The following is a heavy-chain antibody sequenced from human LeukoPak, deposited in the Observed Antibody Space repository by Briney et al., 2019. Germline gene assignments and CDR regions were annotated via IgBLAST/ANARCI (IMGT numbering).Heavy chain of an antibody. CDR2: IIPIFGTA. CDR3: ARVGYSSSWHSPPFDY. D-gene: IGHD6-13*01. J-gene: IGHJ4*02. Sequence: SVKVSCKASGGTFSSYATSWVRQAPGQGLEWMGGIIPIFGTANYAQKFQGRVTITADESTSTAYMELSSLRSEDTAVYYCARVGYSSSWHSPPFDYWGQGTLVTVSS. CDR1: GGTFSSYA. V-gene: IGHV1-69*13.